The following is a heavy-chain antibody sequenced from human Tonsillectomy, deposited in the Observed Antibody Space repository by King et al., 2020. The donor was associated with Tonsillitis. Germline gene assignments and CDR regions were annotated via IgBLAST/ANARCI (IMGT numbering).Heavy chain of an antibody. CDR3: ARDDSPYYYYSGNDL. Sequence: VQLVESGGGLVQPGESLRLSCAASGFTFSSYWMHWVRQAQGKGMVWVSRSNSDGSSTSYADSVKGRFTISRDNAKNTLYLQMNSLRAEDTAVYYCARDDSPYYYYSGNDLWGRGTLVTVSS. D-gene: IGHD3-10*01. V-gene: IGHV3-74*01. CDR2: SNSDGSST. J-gene: IGHJ2*01. CDR1: GFTFSSYW.